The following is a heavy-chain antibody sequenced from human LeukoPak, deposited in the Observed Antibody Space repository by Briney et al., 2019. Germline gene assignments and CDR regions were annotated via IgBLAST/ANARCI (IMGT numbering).Heavy chain of an antibody. V-gene: IGHV3-11*01. J-gene: IGHJ6*04. CDR1: GFTFSDYY. D-gene: IGHD4-23*01. Sequence: GGSLRLSCAASGFTFSDYYMSWIRQAPGKGLEWVSYISSSGSTIYQADSVRGRFTISRDNAKNSLYLQMNSLRAEDTAVYYCAREDYGGNSPGSGIFQHWGKGTTVTVSS. CDR3: AREDYGGNSPGSGIFQH. CDR2: ISSSGSTI.